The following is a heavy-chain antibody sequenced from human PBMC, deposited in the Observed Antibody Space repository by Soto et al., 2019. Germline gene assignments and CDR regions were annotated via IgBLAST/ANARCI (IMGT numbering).Heavy chain of an antibody. Sequence: GGSLRLSCAASGFTFSSYAMSWVRQAPWEGLEWVSAISGSGGSTYYADSVKGRFTISRDNSNNTLYLQMNSLRAEDTAVYYCAKDHYYGSGSYYLCFDFWGQGTLVTVSS. CDR2: ISGSGGST. V-gene: IGHV3-23*01. CDR1: GFTFSSYA. J-gene: IGHJ4*02. CDR3: AKDHYYGSGSYYLCFDF. D-gene: IGHD3-10*01.